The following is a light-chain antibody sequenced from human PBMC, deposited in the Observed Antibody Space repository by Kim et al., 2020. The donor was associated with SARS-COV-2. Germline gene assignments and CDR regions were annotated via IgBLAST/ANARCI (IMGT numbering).Light chain of an antibody. CDR3: YSAADNNWV. CDR2: KDN. V-gene: IGLV3-27*01. Sequence: SVSPEKPARSTGSGELLAKGFVRWFQQKPGQAPVLVIYKDNKRPSGIPERFSGSSSGTTVTLTISGAQVEDEADYYCYSAADNNWVFGGGTQLTVL. CDR1: LLAKGF. J-gene: IGLJ3*02.